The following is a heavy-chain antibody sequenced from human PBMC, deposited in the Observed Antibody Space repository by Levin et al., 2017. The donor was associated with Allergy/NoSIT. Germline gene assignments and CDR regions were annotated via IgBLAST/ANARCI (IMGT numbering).Heavy chain of an antibody. CDR1: GGSISSSSYY. CDR3: ATLPDYDILTGYYARPFDY. Sequence: PSETLSLTCTVSGGSISSSSYYWGWIRQPPGKGLEWIGSIYYSGSTYYNPSLKSRVTISVDTSKNQFSLKLSSVTAADTAVYYCATLPDYDILTGYYARPFDYWGQGTLVTVSS. V-gene: IGHV4-39*01. CDR2: IYYSGST. D-gene: IGHD3-9*01. J-gene: IGHJ4*02.